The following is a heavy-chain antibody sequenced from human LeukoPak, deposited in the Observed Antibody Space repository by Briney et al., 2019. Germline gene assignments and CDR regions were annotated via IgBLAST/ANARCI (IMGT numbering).Heavy chain of an antibody. CDR3: ARVYYDFWTYYYGMDV. J-gene: IGHJ6*02. CDR1: GYTFTSYG. CDR2: ISAYNGNT. V-gene: IGHV1-18*01. D-gene: IGHD3-3*01. Sequence: ASVKVSCKASGYTFTSYGISWVRQAPGQGLEWMGWISAYNGNTNYAQKLQGRVTMTTDTSTSTAYMELRSLRSDDTAVYHCARVYYDFWTYYYGMDVWGQGTTVTVSS.